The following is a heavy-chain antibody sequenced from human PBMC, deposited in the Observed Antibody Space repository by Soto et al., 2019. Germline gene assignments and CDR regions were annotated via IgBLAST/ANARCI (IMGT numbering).Heavy chain of an antibody. Sequence: VQLVESGGGLVQPGGSLRLSCAASGFSFSTCSMNWVRQAPGKGLEWVSYISSRSYTIYYIDSVKGRFTISRDNAKSSLYLQMNSLRDEDTAVYYCARGGSSSDNGMDVWGQGTTVTVSS. CDR1: GFSFSTCS. CDR3: ARGGSSSDNGMDV. J-gene: IGHJ6*02. CDR2: ISSRSYTI. V-gene: IGHV3-48*02. D-gene: IGHD6-6*01.